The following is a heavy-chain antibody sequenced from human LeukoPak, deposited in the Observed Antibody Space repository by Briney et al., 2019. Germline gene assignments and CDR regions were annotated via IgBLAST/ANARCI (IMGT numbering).Heavy chain of an antibody. J-gene: IGHJ4*02. CDR1: GGSISSGSHF. CDR2: IFARQNT. D-gene: IGHD2-21*02. Sequence: PSETLSLTCTVSGGSISSGSHFWTWIRQPAGKGLEWIGHIFARQNTNYNPSLKSRLTISEDTSKNQFSLKLRSVMAADTAVYYCARAYCVGDCTVLHIYFDNWGQGTLVTVSS. CDR3: ARAYCVGDCTVLHIYFDN. V-gene: IGHV4-61*09.